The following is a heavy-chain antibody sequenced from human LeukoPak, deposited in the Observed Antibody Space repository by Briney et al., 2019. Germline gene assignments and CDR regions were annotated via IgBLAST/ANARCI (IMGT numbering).Heavy chain of an antibody. Sequence: ASVKFSCKASGYTFTSYDINWVRQATGQGLEWMGWMNPNSGNTGYAQKFQGRVTMTRNTSISTAYMELSSLRSEDTAVYYCALPPGVVVTASSGYWGQGTLVTVSS. D-gene: IGHD2-21*02. V-gene: IGHV1-8*01. CDR1: GYTFTSYD. CDR3: ALPPGVVVTASSGY. CDR2: MNPNSGNT. J-gene: IGHJ4*02.